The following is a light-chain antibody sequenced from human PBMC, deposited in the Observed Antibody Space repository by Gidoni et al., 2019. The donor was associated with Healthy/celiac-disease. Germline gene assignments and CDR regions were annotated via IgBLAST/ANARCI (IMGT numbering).Light chain of an antibody. CDR1: SLRSYY. J-gene: IGLJ1*01. V-gene: IGLV3-19*01. Sequence: SSELTQHPAVSVALGQTVRITCQGDSLRSYYAICYQQKPGQAPVLVIYGKNNRPSGFPDRFSGSSPVNTASLTITGAQAEDEADYYCNSRDSSGNHYVFGTGTKVTVL. CDR2: GKN. CDR3: NSRDSSGNHYV.